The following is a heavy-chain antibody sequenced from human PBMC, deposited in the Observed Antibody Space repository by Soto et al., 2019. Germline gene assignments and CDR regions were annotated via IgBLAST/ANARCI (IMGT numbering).Heavy chain of an antibody. D-gene: IGHD5-12*01. CDR2: IYYSGST. Sequence: SETLSVTCTVSGGSISSYYWSWIRQPPGKGLEWIGYIYYSGSTNYNPSLKSRVTISVDTSKNQFSLKLSSVTAADTAVYYCARRREYSGYDHFDYWGQGTLVTVSS. CDR3: ARRREYSGYDHFDY. V-gene: IGHV4-59*08. CDR1: GGSISSYY. J-gene: IGHJ4*02.